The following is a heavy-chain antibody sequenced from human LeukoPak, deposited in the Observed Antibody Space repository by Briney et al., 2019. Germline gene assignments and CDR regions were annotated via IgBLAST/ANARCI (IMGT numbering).Heavy chain of an antibody. J-gene: IGHJ4*02. CDR1: GFTFSSYE. V-gene: IGHV3-30*04. CDR2: ILYDGSKK. CDR3: TSNSGYEKGF. D-gene: IGHD5-12*01. Sequence: GGSLRLSCAASGFTFSSYEMNWVRQAPGKGLEWVAVILYDGSKKYYADSVQGRFIISRDNSKNMLYLQMNSLRTEDTAVYYCTSNSGYEKGFWGQGNLVTVSS.